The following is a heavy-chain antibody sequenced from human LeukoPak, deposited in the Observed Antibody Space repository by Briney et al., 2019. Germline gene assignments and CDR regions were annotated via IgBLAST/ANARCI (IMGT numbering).Heavy chain of an antibody. Sequence: ASVKVSCKASGYTFNGYYLNWVRQAPGQGLEWMGWINPKSGDTNYAQKFQGRVTLTRHTSISTAYMDLSRLTSDDTAVYYCAREGWEPIRAAFDIWGQGKMVTVSS. D-gene: IGHD1-26*01. J-gene: IGHJ3*02. CDR3: AREGWEPIRAAFDI. V-gene: IGHV1-2*02. CDR1: GYTFNGYY. CDR2: INPKSGDT.